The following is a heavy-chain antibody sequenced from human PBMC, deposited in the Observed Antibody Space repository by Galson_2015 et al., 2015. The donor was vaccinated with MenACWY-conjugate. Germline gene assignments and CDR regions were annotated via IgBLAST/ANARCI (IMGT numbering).Heavy chain of an antibody. CDR1: GFTFSSYS. D-gene: IGHD5-12*01. V-gene: IGHV3-21*01. CDR2: ISSSSSYI. CDR3: AVATIGGLYYYYGMDV. Sequence: SLRLSCAASGFTFSSYSMNWVRQAPGKGLEWVSSISSSSSYIYYADSVKGRFTISRDNAKNSLYLQMNSLRAEDTAVYYCAVATIGGLYYYYGMDVRGQGTTVTVSS. J-gene: IGHJ6*02.